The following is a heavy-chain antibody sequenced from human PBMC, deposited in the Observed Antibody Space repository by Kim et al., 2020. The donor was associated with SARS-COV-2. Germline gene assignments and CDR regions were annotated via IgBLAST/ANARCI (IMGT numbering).Heavy chain of an antibody. CDR1: GGSISSGGYY. Sequence: SETLSLTCTVSGGSISSGGYYWIRLRQHPGQDLKWIGYIYYSGSTYYNPARKSRVTISVDTSKNQFSLKLSSVTAADTAVYYCARVTTIFGVIVSGFDYWGQGTLVTVSS. CDR2: IYYSGST. D-gene: IGHD3-3*01. V-gene: IGHV4-31*03. CDR3: ARVTTIFGVIVSGFDY. J-gene: IGHJ4*02.